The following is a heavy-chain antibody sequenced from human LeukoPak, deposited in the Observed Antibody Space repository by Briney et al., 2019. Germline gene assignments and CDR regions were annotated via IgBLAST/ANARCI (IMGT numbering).Heavy chain of an antibody. CDR2: VFYSGST. J-gene: IGHJ4*02. CDR1: GGSISCYY. D-gene: IGHD1-26*01. V-gene: IGHV4-59*01. CDR3: AREGAGAHYFDY. Sequence: SETLSLTCTVSGGSISCYYWSWIRQPPGKGLEWIGYVFYSGSTNYNPSLKSRVTVSVDTSKNQFSLKLSSVTAADTAVYYCAREGAGAHYFDYWGQGTLVTVSS.